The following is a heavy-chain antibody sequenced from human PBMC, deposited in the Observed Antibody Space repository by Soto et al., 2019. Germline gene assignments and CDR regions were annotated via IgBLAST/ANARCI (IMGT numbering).Heavy chain of an antibody. J-gene: IGHJ6*03. Sequence: ASVKVSCKASGYTFTSYGISWVRQAPGQGLEWMGWISAYNGNTNYAQKLQGRVTMTTDTSTSTAYMELRSLRSDDTAVYYCARGLHRDGSGSYRPLYYYYYYMDVWGKGTTVTVSS. V-gene: IGHV1-18*01. D-gene: IGHD3-10*01. CDR1: GYTFTSYG. CDR3: ARGLHRDGSGSYRPLYYYYYYMDV. CDR2: ISAYNGNT.